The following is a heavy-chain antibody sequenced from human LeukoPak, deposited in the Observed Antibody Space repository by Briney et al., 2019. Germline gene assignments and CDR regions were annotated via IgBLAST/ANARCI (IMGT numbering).Heavy chain of an antibody. CDR2: IRTDGTIT. CDR1: GFTFSSYW. J-gene: IGHJ4*02. CDR3: ARGPPYDSREGAPFDY. V-gene: IGHV3-74*01. Sequence: PGGSLRLSCAASGFTFSSYWMHWVRQAPGKGLVWVSRIRTDGTITTYADSVKGRFSISRDNAKNTLYLQVNSLRVEDTAVYYCARGPPYDSREGAPFDYWGQGTLVTVSS. D-gene: IGHD3-22*01.